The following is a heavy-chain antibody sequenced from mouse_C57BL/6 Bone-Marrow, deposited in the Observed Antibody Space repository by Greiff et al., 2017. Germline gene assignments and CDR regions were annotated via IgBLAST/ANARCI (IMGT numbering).Heavy chain of an antibody. CDR2: INPSNGGT. V-gene: IGHV1-53*01. CDR1: GYTFTSYW. J-gene: IGHJ2*01. Sequence: VQLQQSGTELVKPGASVKLSCKASGYTFTSYWMHWVKQRPGQGLEWIGNINPSNGGTNYNEKFKSKATLTVDKSSSTAYMQLCSLTSEDAAVYYCASRGYGSSHLDYWGQGTTLTVSS. CDR3: ASRGYGSSHLDY. D-gene: IGHD1-1*01.